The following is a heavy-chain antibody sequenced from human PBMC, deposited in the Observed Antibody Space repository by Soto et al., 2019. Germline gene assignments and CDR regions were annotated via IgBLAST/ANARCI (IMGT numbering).Heavy chain of an antibody. Sequence: GESLKISCKASGYSFSFYWIGWVRQMPGKGLEWMAIMYPDDSDIRYSPSFEAHVTISADKSTSTAFLQWSSLKASDTAMYYCATAYVYDFENSNYYRDAFDIWGQATLVTVSS. J-gene: IGHJ3*02. CDR3: ATAYVYDFENSNYYRDAFDI. CDR2: MYPDDSDI. D-gene: IGHD3-22*01. CDR1: GYSFSFYW. V-gene: IGHV5-51*01.